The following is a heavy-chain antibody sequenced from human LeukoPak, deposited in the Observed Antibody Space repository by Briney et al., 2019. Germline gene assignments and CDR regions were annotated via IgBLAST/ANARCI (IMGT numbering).Heavy chain of an antibody. D-gene: IGHD3-22*01. Sequence: PSETLSLTCTISGGSIDTYNYYWGWIRQPPGKGLEWIGSIYFDGSTYYNPSPKSRVTISLHTSNNQFSLKLRSVTTADTAVYYCPMIVAEGVDYWGQGTLVTVSS. CDR1: GGSIDTYNYY. J-gene: IGHJ4*02. V-gene: IGHV4-39*07. CDR2: IYFDGST. CDR3: PMIVAEGVDY.